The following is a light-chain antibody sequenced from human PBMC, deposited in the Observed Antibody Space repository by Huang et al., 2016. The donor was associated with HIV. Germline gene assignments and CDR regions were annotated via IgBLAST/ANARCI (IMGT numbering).Light chain of an antibody. CDR3: QQSYISPPFT. CDR2: AAS. J-gene: IGKJ3*01. V-gene: IGKV1-39*01. CDR1: QSISNY. Sequence: DIQMTQSPPSLSASVGDRVTITCRASQSISNYLNWYQQKQGKAPNLLIYAASSLQSGVPSRFSGSGSGTDFTLTISSLQPEDFATYYCQQSYISPPFTFGPGTKVDIK.